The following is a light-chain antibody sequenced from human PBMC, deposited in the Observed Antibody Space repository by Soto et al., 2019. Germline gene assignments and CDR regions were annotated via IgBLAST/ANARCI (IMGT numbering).Light chain of an antibody. CDR1: QSIATY. V-gene: IGKV3-11*01. J-gene: IGKJ1*01. CDR3: HQRATWTWA. CDR2: DTF. Sequence: IVLTQSPATLSFSPGERATLACSASQSIATYLAWDQQRSGQSPRLLIYDTFNRAPGIPDRFTGSGSGTDFTLSISSLGPEDFAVYYCHQRATWTWALGQGNTVEI.